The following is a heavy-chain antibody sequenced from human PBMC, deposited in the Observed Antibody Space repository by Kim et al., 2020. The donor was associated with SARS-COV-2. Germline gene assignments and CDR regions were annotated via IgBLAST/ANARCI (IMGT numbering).Heavy chain of an antibody. CDR3: TKPPFRIGSGWSDS. D-gene: IGHD6-25*01. CDR1: GFTFSGSA. CDR2: IRSKVIDYAT. V-gene: IGHV3-73*01. Sequence: GGSLRLSCAASGFTFSGSAIHWVRLASGKGLEFVGRIRSKVIDYATTYATSVKGRFTISRVYARNTVYLQMSSLQSEDTAVYYCTKPPFRIGSGWSDSW. J-gene: IGHJ5*01.